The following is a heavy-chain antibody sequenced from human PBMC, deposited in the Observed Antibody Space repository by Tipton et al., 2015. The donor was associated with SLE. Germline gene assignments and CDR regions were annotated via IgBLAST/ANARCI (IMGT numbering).Heavy chain of an antibody. V-gene: IGHV4-38-2*02. CDR2: IYNPGST. D-gene: IGHD1-26*01. CDR3: ARDLGHGGDSDY. CDR1: GDSINNDYS. Sequence: TLSLTCSASGDSINNDYSWGWIRQPPGKGLEWIGTIYNPGSTYYNPSLKSRATISVDTSKNQFSLNLSSMSAADTAVYYCARDLGHGGDSDYWGQGTLVPVSS. J-gene: IGHJ4*02.